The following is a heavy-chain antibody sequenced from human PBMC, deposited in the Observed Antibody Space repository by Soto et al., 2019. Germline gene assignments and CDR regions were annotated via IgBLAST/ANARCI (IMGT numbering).Heavy chain of an antibody. Sequence: EVQLVESGGGLVKPGRSLRLSCTASGFRFGDYAVSWFRQAPGKGLEWAGFIRSEAYGGTTEFAASVKGRFTISRDDSKSIAYLQMNSLKTEDTAVYYCTSQVDGAAMVGLYWGQGTLVTVSS. CDR1: GFRFGDYA. CDR2: IRSEAYGGTT. V-gene: IGHV3-49*05. CDR3: TSQVDGAAMVGLY. D-gene: IGHD5-18*01. J-gene: IGHJ4*02.